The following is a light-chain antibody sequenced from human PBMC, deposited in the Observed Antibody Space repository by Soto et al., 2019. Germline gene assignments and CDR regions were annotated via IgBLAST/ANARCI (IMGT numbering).Light chain of an antibody. CDR3: QTWGTGIWV. V-gene: IGLV4-69*01. Sequence: QLVLTQSPSASASLGASVKLTCTLSSGHSSYAIAWHQQQPEKGPRYLMKLNSDGSHSKGDGIPDRFSGSSSGAERYLPISGLQSEDEADYYCQTWGTGIWVFGGGTKLTAL. CDR1: SGHSSYA. CDR2: LNSDGSH. J-gene: IGLJ3*02.